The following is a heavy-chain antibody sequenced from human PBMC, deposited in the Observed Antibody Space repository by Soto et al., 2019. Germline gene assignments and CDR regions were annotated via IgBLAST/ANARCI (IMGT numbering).Heavy chain of an antibody. V-gene: IGHV3-64D*06. D-gene: IGHD3-3*01. J-gene: IGHJ5*02. Sequence: PGGSLRLSCSASGLTFSNSAMYWVRQAPGKGLEYVATITSYGGTTYYADSVKGRFTISRDNSKNILYLQMSSLRPEDTAVYYCVKGEVMIFGVVTFDRWGQGTLVTVSS. CDR2: ITSYGGTT. CDR3: VKGEVMIFGVVTFDR. CDR1: GLTFSNSA.